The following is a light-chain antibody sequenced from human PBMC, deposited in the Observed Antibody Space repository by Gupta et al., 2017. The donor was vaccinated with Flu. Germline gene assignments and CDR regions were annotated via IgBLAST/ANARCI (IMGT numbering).Light chain of an antibody. CDR3: AAWDDSMQGYVV. J-gene: IGLJ2*01. CDR1: SSNIGSNT. V-gene: IGLV1-44*01. Sequence: QSVLTQPPSASGTPGHRVTISCSGSSSNIGSNTVNWYQQLPGTAPNRIIDSNNQRPSGVPARFSGDTYCTSASLDISGLHSEDEAEDYCAAWDDSMQGYVVFGGGTKLTVL. CDR2: SNN.